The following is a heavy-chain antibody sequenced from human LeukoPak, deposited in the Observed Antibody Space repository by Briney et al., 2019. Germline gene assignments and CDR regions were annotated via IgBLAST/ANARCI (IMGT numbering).Heavy chain of an antibody. CDR1: GGPISSGSYY. CDR2: IYTSGST. V-gene: IGHV4-61*02. J-gene: IGHJ5*02. D-gene: IGHD3-16*01. Sequence: PPQTLSLTCTVSGGPISSGSYYWSWIRQPAGKGLEWTGRIYTSGSTNYNPSLKSRVTISVDTSKNQFSLKLSSVTAADTAVYYCARASLNWFDPWGQGTLVTVSS. CDR3: ARASLNWFDP.